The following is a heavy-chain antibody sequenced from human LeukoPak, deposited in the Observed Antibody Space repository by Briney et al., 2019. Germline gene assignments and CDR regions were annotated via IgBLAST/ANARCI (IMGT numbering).Heavy chain of an antibody. CDR1: GGSISSYY. V-gene: IGHV4-59*01. Sequence: SETLSLTCTVSGGSISSYYWTWIRQTPGKGLEWIGFIHYTGSTNYNPSLESRVTISVDTSKSQFSLELTSVTAADTAVYYCAGGPAVTTNDYWGQGTLVTVFS. CDR2: IHYTGST. J-gene: IGHJ4*02. D-gene: IGHD4-17*01. CDR3: AGGPAVTTNDY.